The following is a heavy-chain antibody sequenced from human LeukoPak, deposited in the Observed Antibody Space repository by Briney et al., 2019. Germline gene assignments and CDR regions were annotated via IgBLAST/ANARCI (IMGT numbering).Heavy chain of an antibody. D-gene: IGHD1-26*01. CDR3: AKDGGGTDFDY. CDR2: IYSGGST. Sequence: GGSLRLSCAASGFTVSSNYMSWVRQAPGKGLECVSVIYSGGSTYYADSVKGRFTISRDNSKNTLYLQMNSLRADDTAVYYCAKDGGGTDFDYWGQGTLVTVSS. CDR1: GFTVSSNY. V-gene: IGHV3-53*05. J-gene: IGHJ4*02.